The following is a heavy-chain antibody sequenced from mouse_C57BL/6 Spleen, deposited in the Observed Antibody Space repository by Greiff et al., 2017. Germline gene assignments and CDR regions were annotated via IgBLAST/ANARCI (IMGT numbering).Heavy chain of an antibody. D-gene: IGHD3-2*02. CDR3: AKGGRSGVYFDV. CDR2: IWGDGST. Sequence: QVQLQQSGPGLVAPSQSLSITCTVSGFSFTSYGVTWVRQPPGKGLEWLGVIWGDGSTNYHSALISRLSISTDNSKSKVFLKLNSLQTDDTATYYCAKGGRSGVYFDVWGTGTTVTVSS. J-gene: IGHJ1*03. V-gene: IGHV2-3*01. CDR1: GFSFTSYG.